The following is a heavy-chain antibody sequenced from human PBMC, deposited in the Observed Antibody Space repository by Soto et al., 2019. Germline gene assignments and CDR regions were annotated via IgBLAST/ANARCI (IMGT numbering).Heavy chain of an antibody. CDR2: IYYSGST. Sequence: SDTLCLTCTVSGGSISSDYWSWIRQPPGKGLEWIGYIYYSGSTNYNPSLKSRVTISVDTSKNQFSLKLSSVTAADTAVYYCARVFPGDYREYYYYYMDVWGKGTKVTVSS. CDR1: GGSISSDY. V-gene: IGHV4-59*01. J-gene: IGHJ6*03. D-gene: IGHD3-16*01. CDR3: ARVFPGDYREYYYYYMDV.